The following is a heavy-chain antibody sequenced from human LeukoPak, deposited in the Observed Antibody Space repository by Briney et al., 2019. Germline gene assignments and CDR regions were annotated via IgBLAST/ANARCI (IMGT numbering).Heavy chain of an antibody. V-gene: IGHV1-18*01. CDR2: INVYNGNT. Sequence: ASVKVSCKASGYTFTSYGISWVRQAPGQGLGWLGWINVYNGNTNYAQKLQGRVTMTTDTSTSTAYLELRSLRADDTPVYYWSRDYITMVRGVRVQGAFDIWGQGKMVTVSS. D-gene: IGHD3-10*01. J-gene: IGHJ3*02. CDR3: SRDYITMVRGVRVQGAFDI. CDR1: GYTFTSYG.